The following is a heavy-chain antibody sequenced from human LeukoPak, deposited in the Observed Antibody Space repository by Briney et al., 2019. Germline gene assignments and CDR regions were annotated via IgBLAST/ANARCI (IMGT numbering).Heavy chain of an antibody. CDR1: GDSFSSNSAA. Sequence: SQTLSLTCAISGDSFSSNSAAWNWIRQSPSRGLEWLGRTYYRSKLHNDYAISVKSRITINPDTSKNQFSLQLNSVTPEDTAVYFCARDRLGEFYFDYWGQGTLVTVSS. CDR3: ARDRLGEFYFDY. J-gene: IGHJ4*02. CDR2: TYYRSKLHN. V-gene: IGHV6-1*01. D-gene: IGHD3-10*01.